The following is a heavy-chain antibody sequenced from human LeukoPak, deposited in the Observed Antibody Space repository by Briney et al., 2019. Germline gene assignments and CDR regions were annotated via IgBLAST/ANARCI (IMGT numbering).Heavy chain of an antibody. V-gene: IGHV3-74*01. CDR3: AREDYCSGGSCLENWFDP. D-gene: IGHD2-15*01. Sequence: GGSLRLSCAASGFILSNYWLHWIRQPPGKGPVWVSRINSDGSNTRYADSVKGRFTISRDNAKNTLYLQMNSLRDEDTAVYYCAREDYCSGGSCLENWFDPWGQGTLVTVSS. CDR1: GFILSNYW. CDR2: INSDGSNT. J-gene: IGHJ5*02.